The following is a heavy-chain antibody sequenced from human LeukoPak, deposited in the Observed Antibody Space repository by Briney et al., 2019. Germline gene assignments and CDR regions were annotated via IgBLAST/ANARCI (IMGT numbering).Heavy chain of an antibody. CDR3: AGRYSGYVRDAFGI. CDR2: IIPIFGTA. CDR1: GGTFSSYA. D-gene: IGHD5-12*01. Sequence: SVKVSCKASGGTFSSYAISWVRQAPGQGLEWMGGIIPIFGTANYAQKFQGRVTITADESTSTAYMELSSLRSEDTAVYYCAGRYSGYVRDAFGIWGQGTMVTVSS. V-gene: IGHV1-69*13. J-gene: IGHJ3*02.